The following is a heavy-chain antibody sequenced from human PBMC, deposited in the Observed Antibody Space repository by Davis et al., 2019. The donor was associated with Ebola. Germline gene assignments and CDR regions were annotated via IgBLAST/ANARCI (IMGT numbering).Heavy chain of an antibody. CDR2: IYYSGNT. J-gene: IGHJ6*02. Sequence: SETLSLTCTVSGGSISSYYWSWIRQPPGKGLEWIGYIYYSGNTNYNPSLKSRVTISVDTSKNQFSLKLSSVTAADTAVYYCARVPPVYYYGMDVWGQGTTVTVSS. CDR3: ARVPPVYYYGMDV. V-gene: IGHV4-59*01. CDR1: GGSISSYY.